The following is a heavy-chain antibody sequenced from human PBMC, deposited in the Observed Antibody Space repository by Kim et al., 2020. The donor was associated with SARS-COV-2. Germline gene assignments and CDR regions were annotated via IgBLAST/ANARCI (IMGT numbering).Heavy chain of an antibody. D-gene: IGHD6-19*01. CDR3: ARERTPIAVAGSSYFDY. V-gene: IGHV1-69*01. Sequence: QGRVTITADESTSTAYMELSSLRSEDTAVYYCARERTPIAVAGSSYFDYWGQGTLVTVSS. J-gene: IGHJ4*02.